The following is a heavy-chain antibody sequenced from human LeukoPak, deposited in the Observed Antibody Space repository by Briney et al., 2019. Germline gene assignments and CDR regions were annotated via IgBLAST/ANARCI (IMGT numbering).Heavy chain of an antibody. CDR3: ARDRTTVVLLDY. CDR1: GFTFSSYA. D-gene: IGHD4-23*01. J-gene: IGHJ4*02. CDR2: ISYDGSNK. Sequence: PGGSLRLSCAASGFTFSSYAMHWVRQAPGKGLEWVAVISYDGSNKYYADSVKGRFTISRDNSKNTLYLQMNSLRAEDTAVYYCARDRTTVVLLDYWGQGTLVTASS. V-gene: IGHV3-30-3*01.